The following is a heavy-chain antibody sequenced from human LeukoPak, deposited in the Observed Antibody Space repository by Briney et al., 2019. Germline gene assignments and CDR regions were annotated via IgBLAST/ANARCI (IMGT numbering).Heavy chain of an antibody. D-gene: IGHD3-9*01. CDR2: MNPNSGNT. V-gene: IGHV1-8*02. CDR1: GYSFTVYY. Sequence: GASVKVSCKASGYSFTVYYMHWLRQAPGQGLEWMGWMNPNSGNTGYAQKFQGRVTMTRNTSISTAYMELSSLRSEDTAVYYCARARRYFDWLSTYYYYMDVWGKGTTVTISS. CDR3: ARARRYFDWLSTYYYYMDV. J-gene: IGHJ6*03.